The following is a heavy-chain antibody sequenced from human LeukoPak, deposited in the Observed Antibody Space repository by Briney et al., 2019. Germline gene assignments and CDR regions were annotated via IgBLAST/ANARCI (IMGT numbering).Heavy chain of an antibody. V-gene: IGHV3-23*01. CDR1: GFTFDIYA. CDR3: AKQGPTPGS. CDR2: ISSSGHTR. Sequence: GGSLRLSCAASGFTFDIYAMNWVRQAPGKGLEWVSGISSSGHTRHYADSVKGRFTISRDNSKNTLYLQMNSLRAEDTAVYYCAKQGPTPGSWGQGTLVTVSS. J-gene: IGHJ5*02. D-gene: IGHD3-10*01.